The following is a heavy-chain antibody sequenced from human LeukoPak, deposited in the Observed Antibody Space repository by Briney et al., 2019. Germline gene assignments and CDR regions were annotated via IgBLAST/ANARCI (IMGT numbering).Heavy chain of an antibody. D-gene: IGHD6-13*01. CDR3: ARDVSLLDSYSSSWSFDY. CDR2: VYTSGST. CDR1: GGSISSYY. Sequence: PSETLSLTCTVSGGSISSYYWSWIRQPAGKGLEWIGRVYTSGSTNYNPSLKSRVTMSVDTSKNQFSLKLSSVTAADTAVYYCARDVSLLDSYSSSWSFDYWGQGTLVTVSS. J-gene: IGHJ4*02. V-gene: IGHV4-4*07.